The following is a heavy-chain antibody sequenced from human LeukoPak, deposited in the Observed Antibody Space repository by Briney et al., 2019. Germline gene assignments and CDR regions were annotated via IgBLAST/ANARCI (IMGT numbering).Heavy chain of an antibody. V-gene: IGHV3-30-3*01. CDR2: ISYDGSNK. Sequence: GGSLRLSCAASGFTFSSYAMHWVRRAPGKGLEWVAVISYDGSNKYYADSVKGRFTVSRDNSKNTLYLQMNSLRAEDTAVYYCARDSERYFDFPAYFQHWGQGTLVTVSS. D-gene: IGHD3-9*01. CDR3: ARDSERYFDFPAYFQH. J-gene: IGHJ1*01. CDR1: GFTFSSYA.